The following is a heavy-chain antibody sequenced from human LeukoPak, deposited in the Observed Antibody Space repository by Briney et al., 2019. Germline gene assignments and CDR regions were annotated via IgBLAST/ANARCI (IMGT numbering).Heavy chain of an antibody. CDR2: VYYTGTS. Sequence: SETLSLTCSVSGGSISSTTYYWGWVRQSPGKGLEWIGSVYYTGTSYYNPSLKSRLTMSVDTSKNQFSLKLSSVTAADTAVYYCARILAGGTIFGVAPLDMDVWGKGTTVTVSS. D-gene: IGHD3-3*01. J-gene: IGHJ6*03. CDR1: GGSISSTTYY. V-gene: IGHV4-39*01. CDR3: ARILAGGTIFGVAPLDMDV.